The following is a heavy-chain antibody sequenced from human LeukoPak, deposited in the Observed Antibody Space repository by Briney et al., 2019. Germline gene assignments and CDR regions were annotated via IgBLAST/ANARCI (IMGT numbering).Heavy chain of an antibody. CDR2: ISASGGST. CDR3: AKKETTVTTFFEN. J-gene: IGHJ4*02. D-gene: IGHD4-17*01. Sequence: GGSLRLSCAASGFTFSSYAMSWVRQAPGKGLEWVSGISASGGSTYYTDSVKGRFTISRDNSKNTLYLQMNSLRAEDTAVYYCAKKETTVTTFFENWGQGTLVTVSS. V-gene: IGHV3-23*01. CDR1: GFTFSSYA.